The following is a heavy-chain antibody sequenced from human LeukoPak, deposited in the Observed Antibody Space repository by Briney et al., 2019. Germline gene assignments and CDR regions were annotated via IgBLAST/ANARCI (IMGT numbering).Heavy chain of an antibody. CDR3: ARGYGDYPRFDY. J-gene: IGHJ4*02. CDR2: IYYSGST. V-gene: IGHV4-59*01. CDR1: GGSISSYY. D-gene: IGHD4-17*01. Sequence: SETLSLTCTVSGGSISSYYWSWIRQPPGKGLEWIGYIYYSGSTNCNPSLKSRVTISVDTSKNQFSLKLSSVTAADTAVYYCARGYGDYPRFDYWGQGTLVTVSS.